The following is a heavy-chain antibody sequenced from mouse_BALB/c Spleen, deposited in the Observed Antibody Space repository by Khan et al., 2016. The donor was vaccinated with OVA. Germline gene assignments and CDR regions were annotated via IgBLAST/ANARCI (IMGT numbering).Heavy chain of an antibody. CDR2: INTYTGEP. J-gene: IGHJ1*01. V-gene: IGHV9-3-1*01. Sequence: QIQLVQSGPELKKPGETVKISCKASEYTFTNYGMNWVKQAPGKGLKWMGWINTYTGEPTYADDFKGRFAFSLETSASTAYLQINNLKNEDTATYFCARMKPYWYFDVWGAGTTVTVSS. CDR1: EYTFTNYG. CDR3: ARMKPYWYFDV.